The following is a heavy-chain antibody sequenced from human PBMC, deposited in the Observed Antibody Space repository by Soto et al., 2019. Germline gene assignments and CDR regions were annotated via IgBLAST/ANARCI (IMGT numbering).Heavy chain of an antibody. CDR1: GITFSTYW. CDR3: AGGGRSATRYHFLDY. V-gene: IGHV3-7*01. CDR2: IKEDGGEA. D-gene: IGHD2-15*01. Sequence: EVQLEESGGTLVQPGGSLRLSCAASGITFSTYWMSWVRQAPGKGLEWVANIKEDGGEANYVGSVKGRFTISRDNAKNSLYLQMTSLRAEDTAVYYCAGGGRSATRYHFLDYWGQGTLITVSP. J-gene: IGHJ4*02.